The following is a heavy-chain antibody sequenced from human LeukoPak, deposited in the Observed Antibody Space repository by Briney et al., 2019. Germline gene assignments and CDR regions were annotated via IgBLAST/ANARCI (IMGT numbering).Heavy chain of an antibody. CDR3: VKDLTGTWSFDY. CDR2: ISYDGSNK. J-gene: IGHJ4*02. V-gene: IGHV3-30*14. D-gene: IGHD3-9*01. CDR1: GFTFSSYA. Sequence: GGSLRLSCAASGFTFSSYAMHWVRQAPGKGLEWVAVISYDGSNKYYADSVKGRFTISRDNSKNTLYLQLTSLRLEDTALYYCVKDLTGTWSFDYWGQGTLVTVSS.